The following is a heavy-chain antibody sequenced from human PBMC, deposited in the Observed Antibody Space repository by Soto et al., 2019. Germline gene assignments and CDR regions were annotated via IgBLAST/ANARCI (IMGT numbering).Heavy chain of an antibody. V-gene: IGHV4-39*01. J-gene: IGHJ5*02. CDR2: IYYSGST. CDR3: ARLRRAVAGTEFDP. D-gene: IGHD6-19*01. CDR1: GGSISSSSYY. Sequence: QLQLQESGPGLVKPSETLSLTCTVSGGSISSSSYYWGWIRQPPGKGLEWIGSIYYSGSTYYNPSLTSRVTISVDTSKNQFSLKLSSVTAADTAVYYCARLRRAVAGTEFDPWGQGTLVTVSS.